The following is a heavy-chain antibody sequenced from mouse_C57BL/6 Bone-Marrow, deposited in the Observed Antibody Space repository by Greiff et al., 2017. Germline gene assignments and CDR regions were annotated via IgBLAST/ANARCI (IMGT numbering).Heavy chain of an antibody. CDR3: TTGYGYGFAY. D-gene: IGHD2-2*01. CDR1: GFNIKDDY. V-gene: IGHV14-4*01. J-gene: IGHJ3*01. Sequence: EVHLVESGAELVRPGASVKLSCTASGFNIKDDYMHWVKQRPEQGLEWIGWIDPENGDTEYASKFQGKATITADTSSNTAYLQLSRLTSEDTAVYYCTTGYGYGFAYWGQGTLVTVSA. CDR2: IDPENGDT.